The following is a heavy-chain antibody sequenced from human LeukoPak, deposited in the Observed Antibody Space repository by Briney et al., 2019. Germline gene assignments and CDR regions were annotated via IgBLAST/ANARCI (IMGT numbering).Heavy chain of an antibody. V-gene: IGHV3-11*04. Sequence: LSLTCTVSGGSISSGGYYWSWIRQAPGKRLEWVSYISSSGSTIYYADSVKGRFTISRDNAKNSLYLQMNSLRAEDTAVYYCARDNYDFSMDVWGKGTTVTVSS. CDR3: ARDNYDFSMDV. D-gene: IGHD3-3*01. J-gene: IGHJ6*03. CDR2: ISSSGSTI. CDR1: GGSISSGGYY.